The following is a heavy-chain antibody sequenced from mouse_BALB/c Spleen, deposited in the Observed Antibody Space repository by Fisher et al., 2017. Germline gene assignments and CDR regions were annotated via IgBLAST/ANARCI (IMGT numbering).Heavy chain of an antibody. Sequence: KFKGKATLTADKSSSTAYMQLSSLTSEDSAVYFCARYGAPYAMDYWGQGTSVTVSS. D-gene: IGHD1-1*02. V-gene: IGHV1-77*01. CDR3: ARYGAPYAMDY. J-gene: IGHJ4*01.